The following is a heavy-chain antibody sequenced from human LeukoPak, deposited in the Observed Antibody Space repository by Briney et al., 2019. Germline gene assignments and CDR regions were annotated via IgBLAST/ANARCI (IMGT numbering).Heavy chain of an antibody. CDR1: GFTFSSYA. D-gene: IGHD3-10*01. CDR3: AKGLYHYYGSGSYTLEY. V-gene: IGHV3-23*01. J-gene: IGHJ4*02. CDR2: ISGSGGST. Sequence: PGGSLRLSCAASGFTFSSYAMSWVRQAPGKGLEWVSAISGSGGSTYYADSVTGRFTISRDNSKNTLYLQMNSLRAEDTSVYYCAKGLYHYYGSGSYTLEYWGQGTQVTVSS.